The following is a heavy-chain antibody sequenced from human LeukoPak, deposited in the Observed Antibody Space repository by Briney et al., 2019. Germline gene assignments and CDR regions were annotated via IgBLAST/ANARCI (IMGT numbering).Heavy chain of an antibody. CDR3: ARSEYYYDFWSGYNYYYYMDV. V-gene: IGHV1-18*01. CDR2: ISAYNGNT. CDR1: GYTFTSYG. J-gene: IGHJ6*03. Sequence: ASVKVSCKASGYTFTSYGTSWVRQAPGQGLEWMGWISAYNGNTNYAQKLQGRVTMTTDTSTSTAYMELRSLRSDDTAVYYCARSEYYYDFWSGYNYYYYMDVWGKGTTVTVSS. D-gene: IGHD3-3*01.